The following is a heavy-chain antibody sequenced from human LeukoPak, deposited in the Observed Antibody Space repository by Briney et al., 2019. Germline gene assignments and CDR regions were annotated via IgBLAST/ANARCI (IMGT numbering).Heavy chain of an antibody. J-gene: IGHJ4*02. CDR3: ARECRNYDSSVYFGFDY. Sequence: PGGSLRLSCAASGFTVSSNCMSWVRQAPGKGLEWVSVIYSGSNTYYADSVKGRFTISRDKSKNTLYLQMNSLRAEDTAVYYCARECRNYDSSVYFGFDYWGQGTLVTVSS. CDR2: IYSGSNT. D-gene: IGHD3-22*01. CDR1: GFTVSSNC. V-gene: IGHV3-53*01.